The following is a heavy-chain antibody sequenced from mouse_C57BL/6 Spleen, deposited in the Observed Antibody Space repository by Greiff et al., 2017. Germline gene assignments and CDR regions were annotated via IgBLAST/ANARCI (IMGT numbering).Heavy chain of an antibody. D-gene: IGHD1-1*01. CDR1: GYSITSGYY. CDR3: ARFYYYGSEYFDV. J-gene: IGHJ1*03. Sequence: DVKLQESGPGLVKPSQSLSLTCSVTGYSITSGYYWNWIRQFPGNKLEWMGYIRYDGSNNYNPSLKNRISITRDTSKNQFFLKLNSVTTEDTATYYCARFYYYGSEYFDVWGTGTTVTVSS. CDR2: IRYDGSN. V-gene: IGHV3-6*01.